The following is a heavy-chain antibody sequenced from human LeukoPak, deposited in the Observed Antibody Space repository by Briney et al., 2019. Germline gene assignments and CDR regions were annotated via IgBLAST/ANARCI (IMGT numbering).Heavy chain of an antibody. CDR1: GGSISTSSYY. Sequence: PSETLSLTCTVSGGSISTSSYYWGWIRQPPGKGLEWIGSIYYSGSTYYNPSIKSRVAISLDTSRSQFSLKLSSVTAADTAVYYCARDNSNTSYYYYYYMDVWGKGTTVTVSS. J-gene: IGHJ6*03. D-gene: IGHD2/OR15-2a*01. CDR2: IYYSGST. CDR3: ARDNSNTSYYYYYYMDV. V-gene: IGHV4-39*07.